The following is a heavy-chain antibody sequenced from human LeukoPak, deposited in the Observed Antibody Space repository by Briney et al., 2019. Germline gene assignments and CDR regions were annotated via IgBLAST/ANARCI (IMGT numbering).Heavy chain of an antibody. D-gene: IGHD3-22*01. V-gene: IGHV1-8*01. CDR1: GYTFTSYD. CDR3: ARVSILNYDSSGYPYRYMDV. J-gene: IGHJ6*03. Sequence: ASEKVSCKASGYTFTSYDINWVRQATGQGLEWMGWMNPNSGNTGYAQKFQGRVTMTRNTSISTAYMELSSLRSEDTAVYYCARVSILNYDSSGYPYRYMDVWGKGTTVTVSS. CDR2: MNPNSGNT.